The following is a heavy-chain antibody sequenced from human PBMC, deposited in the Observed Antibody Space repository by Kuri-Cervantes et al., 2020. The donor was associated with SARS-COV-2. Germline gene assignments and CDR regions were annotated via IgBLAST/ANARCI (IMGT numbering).Heavy chain of an antibody. D-gene: IGHD3-16*01. CDR2: IYHSGST. CDR3: GRGTSWAGNYYYYIGV. CDR1: GGSISSYY. J-gene: IGHJ6*03. V-gene: IGHV4-4*07. Sequence: ESLKISCTVSGGSISSYYWSWIRQPAGKGLEWIGHIYHSGSTEYNPFLKSRVIMSVDRSKNHFSLRLSSVTAADTAVYYCGRGTSWAGNYYYYIGVWGKGTTVTVSS.